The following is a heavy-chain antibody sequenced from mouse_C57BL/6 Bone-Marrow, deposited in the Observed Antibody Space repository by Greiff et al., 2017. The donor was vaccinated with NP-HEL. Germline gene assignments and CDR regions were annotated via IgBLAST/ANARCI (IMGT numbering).Heavy chain of an antibody. J-gene: IGHJ3*01. Sequence: QVHVKQSGAALVKPGASVKISCKASGYEFSNYWMNWVKQRPGKGLEWIGQIYPGDGDTNYNGKFKAKATLTADKSSSTAYMQLSRLTSEDSAVYFCARGAYWGQGTLVTVSA. CDR2: IYPGDGDT. CDR1: GYEFSNYW. CDR3: ARGAY. V-gene: IGHV1-80*01.